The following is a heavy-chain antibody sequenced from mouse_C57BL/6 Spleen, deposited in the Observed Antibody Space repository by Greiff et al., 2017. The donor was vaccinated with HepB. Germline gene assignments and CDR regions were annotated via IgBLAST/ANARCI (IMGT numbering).Heavy chain of an antibody. Sequence: VQLQQSGPELVKPGASVKISCKASGYSFSSSWMNWVKRRPGQGLEWIGRIYPGDGDTNYNGKFKGKATLTADKSSSTAYMQLSSLTSEDSAVYFCARSPARYFDYWGQGTTLTVAT. V-gene: IGHV1-82*01. J-gene: IGHJ2*01. CDR3: ARSPARYFDY. CDR1: GYSFSSSW. CDR2: IYPGDGDT.